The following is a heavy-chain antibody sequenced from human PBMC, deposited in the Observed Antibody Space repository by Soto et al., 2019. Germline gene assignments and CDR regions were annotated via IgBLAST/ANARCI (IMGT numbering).Heavy chain of an antibody. CDR2: IYPGDSDT. CDR1: GSTFPKYW. V-gene: IGHV5-51*01. CDR3: APSFFYYGMDV. Sequence: PGESLKISCKGSGSTFPKYWIGWVRQMPGKGLEWMGIIYPGDSDTKYNPSFQGQVTISSDKSITTTYLQWSSLKASHTAIYYCAPSFFYYGMDVWDQGTTVTGS. D-gene: IGHD3-16*02. J-gene: IGHJ6*02.